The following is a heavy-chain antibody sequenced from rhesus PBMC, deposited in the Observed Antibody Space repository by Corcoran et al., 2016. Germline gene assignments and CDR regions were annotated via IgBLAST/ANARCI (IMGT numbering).Heavy chain of an antibody. CDR1: GGSISDDYY. V-gene: IGHV4-106*01. CDR3: ARDPNGFDV. Sequence: QVQLQESGPGLVKPSETLSLTCAVSGGSISDDYYWSWIRQPPGKGLEWIGYICGRGGGTNYNPSLKNRVTISIDSSKNQFSLKLSSVTAADTAVYYCARDPNGFDVWGPGVLVTVSS. J-gene: IGHJ5-1*01. CDR2: ICGRGGGT.